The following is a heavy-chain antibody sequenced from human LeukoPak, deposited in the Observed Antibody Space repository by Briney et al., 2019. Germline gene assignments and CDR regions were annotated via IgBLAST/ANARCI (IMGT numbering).Heavy chain of an antibody. J-gene: IGHJ6*03. CDR2: IKQDGSEK. Sequence: GGTLRLSCAASGFTFSSHWMSWVRQAPGKGLEWVANIKQDGSEKYYVDSVTGQFTISRDNAKNSLYLQMNSLRAEDTAVYYCARDVGGLQTYYMDVWGKGTTVTVSS. CDR3: ARDVGGLQTYYMDV. V-gene: IGHV3-7*01. CDR1: GFTFSSHW. D-gene: IGHD3-10*01.